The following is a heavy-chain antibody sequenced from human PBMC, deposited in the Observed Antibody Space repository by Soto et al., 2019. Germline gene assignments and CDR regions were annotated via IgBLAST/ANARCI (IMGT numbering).Heavy chain of an antibody. CDR2: IIPIFGTA. J-gene: IGHJ4*02. CDR1: GGTFSSYA. Sequence: SVKVSCKASGGTFSSYAISWVRQAPGQGLEWMGGIIPIFGTANYAQKFQGRVTITADESTSTAYMELSSLRSEDTAVYYCASFVENDMVFQGNYFDYWGQGKLVNVSS. CDR3: ASFVENDMVFQGNYFDY. V-gene: IGHV1-69*13. D-gene: IGHD3-10*01.